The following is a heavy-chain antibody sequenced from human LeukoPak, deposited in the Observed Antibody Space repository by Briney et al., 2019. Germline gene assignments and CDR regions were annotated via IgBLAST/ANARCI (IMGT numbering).Heavy chain of an antibody. CDR1: ENRFTTSW. CDR3: ANTRFKNLFDAFDI. Sequence: GESLKISCKASENRFTTSWIGWVGQMPGRGLEWMGIIYPGDSDTRYSPSFQGQVTISADKSISTAYLQWSSLKASDTAMYYCANTRFKNLFDAFDIWGQGTMVTVSS. CDR2: IYPGDSDT. D-gene: IGHD1-14*01. V-gene: IGHV5-51*01. J-gene: IGHJ3*02.